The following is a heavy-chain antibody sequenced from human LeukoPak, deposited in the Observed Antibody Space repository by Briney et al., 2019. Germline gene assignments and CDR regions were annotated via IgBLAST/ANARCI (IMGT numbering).Heavy chain of an antibody. D-gene: IGHD3-10*01. CDR2: ISWNSGSI. J-gene: IGHJ4*02. CDR3: ASGVLLWFGPRDY. CDR1: GFIFSSYG. Sequence: PGGSLRLSCAASGFIFSSYGMHWVRQAPGKGLEWVSGISWNSGSIGYADSVKGRFTISRDNAKNSLYLQMNSLRAEDTALYYCASGVLLWFGPRDYWGQGTLVTVSS. V-gene: IGHV3-9*01.